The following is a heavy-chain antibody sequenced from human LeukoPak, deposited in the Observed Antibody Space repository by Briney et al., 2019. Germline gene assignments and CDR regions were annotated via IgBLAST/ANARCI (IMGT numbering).Heavy chain of an antibody. CDR3: ARTPKGSDYFDY. V-gene: IGHV4-59*08. J-gene: IGHJ4*02. CDR2: FYYSGST. Sequence: SETLSPTCTVSGGSISLYYWNWIRQPPGKGLEWIGYFYYSGSTNYNPSLKSRVTISVDTSKNQFSLKLSSVTAADTAVYYCARTPKGSDYFDYWGQGTLVTVSS. CDR1: GGSISLYY.